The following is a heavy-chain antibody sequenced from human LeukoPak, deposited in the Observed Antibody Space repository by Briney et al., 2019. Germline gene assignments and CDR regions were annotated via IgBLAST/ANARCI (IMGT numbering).Heavy chain of an antibody. CDR2: IYRSGST. V-gene: IGHV4-38-2*01. CDR1: GYSISSGYY. CDR3: ARRDRWFDP. J-gene: IGHJ5*02. Sequence: SETLSLTCGVSGYSISSGYYWGWIRQSPGKGLEWIGNIYRSGSTYYNPSLKSRVTISVDTSKNQFSLRLTSVTAADTAVYYCARRDRWFDPWGQGTLVAVSS.